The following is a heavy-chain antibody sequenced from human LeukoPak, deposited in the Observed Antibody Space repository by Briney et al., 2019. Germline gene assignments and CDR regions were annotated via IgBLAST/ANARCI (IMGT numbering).Heavy chain of an antibody. Sequence: SETLSLTCAVSGASVTSHHWAWIRQPAGKGLEWVGRVHFSGSTNYNPSLRSRVAISLDKSKNELSLTLKSVSAADTGVYYCTRDESSRDDSGGYLYWGRGVLVTVSS. CDR1: GASVTSHH. D-gene: IGHD3-22*01. J-gene: IGHJ4*02. CDR3: TRDESSRDDSGGYLY. V-gene: IGHV4-4*07. CDR2: VHFSGST.